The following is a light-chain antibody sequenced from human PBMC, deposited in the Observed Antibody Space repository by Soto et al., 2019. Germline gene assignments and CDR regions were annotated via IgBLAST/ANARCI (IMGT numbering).Light chain of an antibody. CDR1: SSDVGGYNY. Sequence: QSVLPKPASVSGSPGQSITISCTGTSSDVGGYNYVSWYQQHPGKAPKFMIYDVSNRPSGVSNRFSGSKSGNTASLTISGLQAEDEADYYCCSYTTSNTRQIVFGTGTKVTVL. V-gene: IGLV2-14*01. CDR2: DVS. CDR3: CSYTTSNTRQIV. J-gene: IGLJ1*01.